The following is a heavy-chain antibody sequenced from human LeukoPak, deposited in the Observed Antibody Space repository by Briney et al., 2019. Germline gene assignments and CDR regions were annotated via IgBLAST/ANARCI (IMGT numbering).Heavy chain of an antibody. D-gene: IGHD6-6*01. V-gene: IGHV4-61*02. CDR3: ARGEKGSSSGSINY. CDR2: MYTSGST. Sequence: SETLSLTCTVSGGSINSGTYYWSWIRQPAGKGLEWIGRMYTSGSTNYNPSLESRVTISVDTSKNQFSLKLSSVTAADTAVYYCARGEKGSSSGSINYWGQGTLVTISS. CDR1: GGSINSGTYY. J-gene: IGHJ4*02.